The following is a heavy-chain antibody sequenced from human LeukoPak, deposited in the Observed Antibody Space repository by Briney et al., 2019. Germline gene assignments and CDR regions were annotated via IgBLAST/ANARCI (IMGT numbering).Heavy chain of an antibody. J-gene: IGHJ4*02. V-gene: IGHV3-23*01. Sequence: GESLRLSCAASRFTFSSYAMSWVRQAPGKGLEWVSGISGSGGRTYYADSVKGRFTISRDNSKNTLYLQMNSLRAEDTAVYYCAKDLYAWTSTYSYTPFDYWGQGTLVTVSS. CDR1: RFTFSSYA. CDR3: AKDLYAWTSTYSYTPFDY. D-gene: IGHD5-18*01. CDR2: ISGSGGRT.